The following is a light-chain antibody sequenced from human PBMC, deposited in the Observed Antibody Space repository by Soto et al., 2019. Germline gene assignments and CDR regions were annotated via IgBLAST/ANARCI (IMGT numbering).Light chain of an antibody. CDR1: QTVNIY. CDR3: QQTYNTPWT. J-gene: IGKJ1*01. Sequence: DIQMTQSPSSLSASVGDRVTITCRASQTVNIYLSWYQQKPGKAPKLLIYAASFLQTGVPSRFSGSGSGTDFTLTISSLQPEDFATDYCQQTYNTPWTCGQGTKVDIK. V-gene: IGKV1-39*01. CDR2: AAS.